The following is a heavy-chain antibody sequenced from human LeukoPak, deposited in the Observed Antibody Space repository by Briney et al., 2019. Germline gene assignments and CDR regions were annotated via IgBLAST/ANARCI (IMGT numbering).Heavy chain of an antibody. V-gene: IGHV3-30*02. Sequence: GGSLRLSCAASGFTFSSYGMHWVRQAPGKGLEGVAFIRHDGSNKYYADSVKGRFTISRDNSKNTLYLQMNSLRAEDTAMYYCAKAVLTGYYAGFDYWGQGTLVTVSS. CDR1: GFTFSSYG. CDR2: IRHDGSNK. J-gene: IGHJ4*02. CDR3: AKAVLTGYYAGFDY. D-gene: IGHD3-9*01.